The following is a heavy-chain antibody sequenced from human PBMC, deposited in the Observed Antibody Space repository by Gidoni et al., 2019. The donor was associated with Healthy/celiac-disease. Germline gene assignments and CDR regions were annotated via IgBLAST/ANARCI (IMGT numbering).Heavy chain of an antibody. V-gene: IGHV3-15*01. Sequence: EVQLVESGGGLVEPGGSLRLSCAASGFPFTNTWMSWVRQTPGKGLEWVGRIKSKADGETTDYAAPVKGRFSISRDDSKNTLYLQMNGLKTEDTAVYYCTTDFCKCYAADVWGQGTTVTVSS. J-gene: IGHJ6*02. CDR3: TTDFCKCYAADV. CDR2: IKSKADGETT. D-gene: IGHD3-16*01. CDR1: GFPFTNTW.